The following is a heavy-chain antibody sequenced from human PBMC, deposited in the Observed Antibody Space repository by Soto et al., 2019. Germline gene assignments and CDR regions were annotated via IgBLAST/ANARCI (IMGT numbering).Heavy chain of an antibody. CDR1: GLTFSNVW. D-gene: IGHD5-18*01. CDR2: IKSKSDGETA. Sequence: GGSLRLSCAASGLTFSNVWMTWVRQAPGKGLEWVGRIKSKSDGETADVAAPVKARFTISRDDSKNTVFLEMNSLKSEDTALYYXAITAMINRDSSTSFDYWGPGTQVTVSS. CDR3: AITAMINRDSSTSFDY. V-gene: IGHV3-15*01. J-gene: IGHJ4*02.